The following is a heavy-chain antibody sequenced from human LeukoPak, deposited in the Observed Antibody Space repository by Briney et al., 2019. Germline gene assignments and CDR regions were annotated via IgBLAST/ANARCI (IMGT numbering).Heavy chain of an antibody. V-gene: IGHV3-21*01. D-gene: IGHD6-19*01. CDR2: ISSSSSYI. J-gene: IGHJ4*02. Sequence: PGGSLRLSRAASGFTFSSYSRNWVRHAPGKGLEWVSSISSSSSYIYYADSVKGRFTISRDNAKNSLYLQMNSLRAEDTAVYYCARDDWAMAGTGFDYWGQGTLVTVSS. CDR1: GFTFSSYS. CDR3: ARDDWAMAGTGFDY.